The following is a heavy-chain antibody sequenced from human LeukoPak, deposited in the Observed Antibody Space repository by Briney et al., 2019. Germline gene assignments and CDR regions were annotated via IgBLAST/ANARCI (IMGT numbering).Heavy chain of an antibody. Sequence: PAETVSLTCTVSGGSISGSYWSWIGQPPGKGLEWIAYINDSGTTSYNPSLKSRVTISVDTSKKHFSLKVNSVTAADTAVYYCARREAVLTGYFDYWGQGTLGPVSS. CDR1: GGSISGSY. D-gene: IGHD2-15*01. V-gene: IGHV4-59*08. CDR3: ARREAVLTGYFDY. J-gene: IGHJ4*03. CDR2: INDSGTT.